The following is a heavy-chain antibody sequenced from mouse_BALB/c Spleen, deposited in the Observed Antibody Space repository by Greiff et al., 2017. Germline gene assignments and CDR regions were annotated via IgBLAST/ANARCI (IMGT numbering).Heavy chain of an antibody. V-gene: IGHV1-31*01. CDR2: INPYNGAT. CDR3: ASPPLYDGSSYRYFDV. D-gene: IGHD1-1*01. J-gene: IGHJ1*01. CDR1: GYSFTGYY. Sequence: VQLQQSGPELVKPGASVKISCKASGYSFTGYYMHWVKQSHVKSLEWIGRINPYNGATSYNQNFKDKASLTVDKSSSTAYMELHSLTSEDSAVYDGASPPLYDGSSYRYFDVWGAGTTVTVSS.